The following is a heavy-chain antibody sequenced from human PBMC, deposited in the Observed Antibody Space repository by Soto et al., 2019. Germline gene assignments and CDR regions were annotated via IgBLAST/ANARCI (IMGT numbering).Heavy chain of an antibody. CDR2: IYYNETT. J-gene: IGHJ6*03. V-gene: IGHV4-59*08. CDR1: GGSIGSFS. Sequence: SXTLSLTCTVSGGSIGSFSCNWILQPPGKGLEWIGHIYYNETTNYNPSLKSRLTISVDTSENQFSLKLRSVTAADTAVYYCARLSSYYYYYMDVWGQGTTVTVSS. CDR3: ARLSSYYYYYMDV.